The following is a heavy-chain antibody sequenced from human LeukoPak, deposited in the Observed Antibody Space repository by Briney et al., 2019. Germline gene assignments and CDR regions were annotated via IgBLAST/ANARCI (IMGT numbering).Heavy chain of an antibody. CDR3: ATVGVLWFREGYFDY. J-gene: IGHJ4*02. CDR2: FDPGDGET. D-gene: IGHD3-10*01. Sequence: ASVKVSCKVSGYTLTELSMHWVRQAPGKGLEWMGGFDPGDGETIYAQKFQGRVTMTEDTSTDTAYMELSSLRSEDTAVYYCATVGVLWFREGYFDYWGQGTLVTVSS. CDR1: GYTLTELS. V-gene: IGHV1-24*01.